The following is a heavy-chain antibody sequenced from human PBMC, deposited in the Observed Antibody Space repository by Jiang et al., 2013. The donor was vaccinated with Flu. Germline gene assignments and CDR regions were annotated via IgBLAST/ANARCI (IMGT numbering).Heavy chain of an antibody. V-gene: IGHV3-33*01. CDR2: IWYDGSNK. CDR1: GFTFSSYG. CDR3: AREREDDSSGYYYYDAFDI. D-gene: IGHD3-22*01. J-gene: IGHJ3*02. Sequence: AASGFTFSSYGMHWVRQAPGKGLEWVAVIWYDGSNKYYADSVKGRFTISRDNSKNTLYLQMNSLRAEDTAVYYCAREREDDSSGYYYYDAFDIWGQGTMVTVSS.